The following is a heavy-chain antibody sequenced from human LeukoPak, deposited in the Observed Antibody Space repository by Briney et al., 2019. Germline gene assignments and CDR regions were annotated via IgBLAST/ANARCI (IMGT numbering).Heavy chain of an antibody. Sequence: SETLSLTCTVSGGSISSYYWSWIRQPPGKGLEWIGYIYYSGSTNYNPSLKSRVTISVDTSKNQFSLKLSSVTAADTAVYYCARGRSVGDYWGQGTLVTVSS. D-gene: IGHD1-26*01. CDR2: IYYSGST. CDR1: GGSISSYY. V-gene: IGHV4-59*01. CDR3: ARGRSVGDY. J-gene: IGHJ4*02.